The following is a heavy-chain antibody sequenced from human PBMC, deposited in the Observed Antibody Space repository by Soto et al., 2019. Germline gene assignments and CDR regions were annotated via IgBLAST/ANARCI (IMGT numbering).Heavy chain of an antibody. CDR2: INSDGSNT. CDR1: GFILSNYW. CDR3: ARAVTRCYGMDV. V-gene: IGHV3-74*01. Sequence: EVQLVESGGGLVQPGGSLRLSCTASGFILSNYWMHWVRQVPGKGLVWVSRINSDGSNTIYADSVKGRFTISRDIAKNTLYLQMNSLRAEDTAVYYCARAVTRCYGMDVWGQGTTVTVSS. J-gene: IGHJ6*02. D-gene: IGHD4-17*01.